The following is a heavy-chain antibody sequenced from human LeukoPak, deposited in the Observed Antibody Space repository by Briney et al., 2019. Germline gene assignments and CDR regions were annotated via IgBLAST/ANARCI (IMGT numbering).Heavy chain of an antibody. D-gene: IGHD3-22*01. CDR3: ARDPPLAAYYYDSSGYYYY. V-gene: IGHV1-18*01. Sequence: VASVKVSCKVSGSTLTELSMHWVRQAPGKGLEWMGWISAYNGNTNYAQKLQGRVTMTTDTSTSTAYMELRSLRSDDTAVYYCARDPPLAAYYYDSSGYYYYWGQGTLVTVSS. CDR2: ISAYNGNT. CDR1: GSTLTELS. J-gene: IGHJ4*02.